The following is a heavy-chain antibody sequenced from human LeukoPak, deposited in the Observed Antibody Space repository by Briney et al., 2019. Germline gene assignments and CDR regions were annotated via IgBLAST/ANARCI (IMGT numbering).Heavy chain of an antibody. CDR2: INHSGST. D-gene: IGHD4-17*01. CDR3: ARAGDYGIKD. CDR1: GGSFSGYY. V-gene: IGHV4-34*01. Sequence: SETLSLTCAVYGGSFSGYYWSWIRQPPGKGLEWIGEINHSGSTYYNPSLKSRVTISVDTSKNQFSLKLNSVTAADTAVYYCARAGDYGIKDWGQGTLVTVSS. J-gene: IGHJ4*02.